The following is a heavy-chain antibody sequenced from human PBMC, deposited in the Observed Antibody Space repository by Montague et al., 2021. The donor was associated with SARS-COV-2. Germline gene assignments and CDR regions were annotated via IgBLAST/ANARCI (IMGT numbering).Heavy chain of an antibody. CDR3: ASELLGAFDI. J-gene: IGHJ3*02. V-gene: IGHV3-30-3*01. D-gene: IGHD2/OR15-2a*01. Sequence: SLRLSCAASGFPFSSYAMHWVRQAPGKGLEWVAVISYDGSNKYYADSVKGRFTISRDNSKNTLYLQMSSLRAEDTAVYYCASELLGAFDIWGQGTMVTVSS. CDR1: GFPFSSYA. CDR2: ISYDGSNK.